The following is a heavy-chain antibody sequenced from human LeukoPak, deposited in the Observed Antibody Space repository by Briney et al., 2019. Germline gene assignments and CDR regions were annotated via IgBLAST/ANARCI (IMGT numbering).Heavy chain of an antibody. V-gene: IGHV4-34*01. J-gene: IGHJ6*02. CDR1: GVSFTDYF. Sequence: SETLSLTCDVFGVSFTDYFCTWVRQSPGKGLEWIGEINDYTGNTNYSPSLNSRVSISLEKSKNQFSLELRSVTAADTAVYYCARGRIAKIVVVHSFHYGMDVWGQGTTVTVSS. CDR2: INDYTGNT. CDR3: ARGRIAKIVVVHSFHYGMDV. D-gene: IGHD3-22*01.